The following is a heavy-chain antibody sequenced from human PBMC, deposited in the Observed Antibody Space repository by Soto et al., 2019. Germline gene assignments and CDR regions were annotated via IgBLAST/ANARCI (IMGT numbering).Heavy chain of an antibody. V-gene: IGHV3-21*01. J-gene: IGHJ4*02. D-gene: IGHD1-1*01. CDR2: ISSSSSYI. Sequence: LRLSCAASGFTFSSYSMNWVRQAPGKGLEWVSSISSSSSYIYYADSVKGRFTISRDNAKNSLYLQMNSLRAEDTAVYYCARDGTGPTHFDYWGQGTLVTVSS. CDR3: ARDGTGPTHFDY. CDR1: GFTFSSYS.